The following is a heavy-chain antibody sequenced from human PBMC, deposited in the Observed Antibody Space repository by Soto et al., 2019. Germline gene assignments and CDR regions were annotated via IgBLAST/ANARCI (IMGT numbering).Heavy chain of an antibody. CDR1: GFSFGNYA. CDR3: AKDWMGLGYFFEY. Sequence: GGSLRLSCVASGFSFGNYAMNWIRQDPGKGLQWVASISNSGGITYYADSVKGRFTISRDNSENTLFLQLNSLRVEDTAIYYCAKDWMGLGYFFEYWGQGTLVTFSS. J-gene: IGHJ4*02. D-gene: IGHD6-19*01. CDR2: ISNSGGIT. V-gene: IGHV3-23*01.